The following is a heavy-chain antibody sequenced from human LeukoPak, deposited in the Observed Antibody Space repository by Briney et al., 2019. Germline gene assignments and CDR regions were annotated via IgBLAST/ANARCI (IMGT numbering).Heavy chain of an antibody. CDR2: INSDGSST. Sequence: GGSLRLSCAASGFTFSSYWMHWVRQAPGKGLVWVSRINSDGSSTSYADSVKGRFTISRDNAKNTLYLQMNSLRAEDTAVYYCASGTYYYDNSGYADYWGQGTLVTVSS. V-gene: IGHV3-74*01. D-gene: IGHD3-22*01. J-gene: IGHJ4*02. CDR1: GFTFSSYW. CDR3: ASGTYYYDNSGYADY.